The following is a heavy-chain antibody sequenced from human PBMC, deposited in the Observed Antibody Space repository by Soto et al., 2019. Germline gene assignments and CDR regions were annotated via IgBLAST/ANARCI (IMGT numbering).Heavy chain of an antibody. V-gene: IGHV4-34*01. J-gene: IGHJ5*02. Sequence: QVQLQQWGAGLLKPSETLSLTCAVYGGSFSGYYWSWIRQPPGKGLEWIGEINHSGSTNYNPSLKSRVTISVDTSKNQFSLKLSSVTAADTAVYYCARVGYPWRITIFGVAGGWFDPWGQGTLVTVSS. D-gene: IGHD3-3*01. CDR3: ARVGYPWRITIFGVAGGWFDP. CDR2: INHSGST. CDR1: GGSFSGYY.